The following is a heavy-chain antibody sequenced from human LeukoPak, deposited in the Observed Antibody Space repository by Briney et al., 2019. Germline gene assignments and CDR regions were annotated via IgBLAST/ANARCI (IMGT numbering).Heavy chain of an antibody. CDR3: ATGHSTGYHYWFDP. CDR1: GGTFSSYA. J-gene: IGHJ5*02. V-gene: IGHV1-69*13. CDR2: IIPIFGTA. D-gene: IGHD2-2*03. Sequence: SVKVSCKASGGTFSSYAISWVRQAPGQGLEWMGGIIPIFGTANYAQKFQGRVTITADESTSTAYMDLTSLTSEDTAVYYCATGHSTGYHYWFDPWGQGTLVTVSS.